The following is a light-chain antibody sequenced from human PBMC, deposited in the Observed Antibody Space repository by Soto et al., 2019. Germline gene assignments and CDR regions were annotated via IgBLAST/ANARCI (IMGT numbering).Light chain of an antibody. J-gene: IGKJ1*01. CDR3: QQYKTYSRT. CDR1: QSISTW. V-gene: IGKV1-5*03. Sequence: DIQMTQSPSTLSASVGDRVTITCRASQSISTWLAWYQQEPGKAPKVLIYKASSLESGVPSRFSGSGSGTEFTLTISSLQPDDFATYYCQQYKTYSRTFGQGTKLEIK. CDR2: KAS.